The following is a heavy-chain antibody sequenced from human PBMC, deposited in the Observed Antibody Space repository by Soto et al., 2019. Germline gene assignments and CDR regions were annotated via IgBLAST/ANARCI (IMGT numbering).Heavy chain of an antibody. D-gene: IGHD1-26*01. CDR1: GGTFSSYS. J-gene: IGHJ4*02. CDR2: IIPIFGTA. Sequence: QVQLVQSGAEVKKPGSSVKVSCKASGGTFSSYSINWVRQAPGQGLEWTGEIIPIFGTANYAQKLQGRVTITADESTSTAYMELSSLRSEDTAVYYCARDGGRHSGGIDYWGQGTLVTVSS. V-gene: IGHV1-69*01. CDR3: ARDGGRHSGGIDY.